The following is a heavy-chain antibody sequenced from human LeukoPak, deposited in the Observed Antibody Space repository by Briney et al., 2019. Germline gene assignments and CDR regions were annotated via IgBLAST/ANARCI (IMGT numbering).Heavy chain of an antibody. V-gene: IGHV3-23*01. CDR1: GFTFRSSA. Sequence: PGGSLRLSCAASGFTFRSSAMSWVPQAPGKGREWVSAICGSGGSTYYADSVKGRFTISRDNSKNTLDLQMDSLRAEDAAVYYCAKTYYCYLDVWGKGTTVTVSS. J-gene: IGHJ6*03. CDR2: ICGSGGST. CDR3: AKTYYCYLDV.